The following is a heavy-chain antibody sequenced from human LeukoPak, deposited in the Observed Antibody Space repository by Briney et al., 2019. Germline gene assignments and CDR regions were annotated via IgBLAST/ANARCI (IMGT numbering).Heavy chain of an antibody. Sequence: PGGSLRLSCAASGFTFSSYWMVWVRQAPGKGLEWVASIKQDGSEKYYVDSMKGRFTISRDNAKNSLHLQMNSLRAEDTAVYYCARMPRGPDVWGKGTTVTVSS. CDR1: GFTFSSYW. CDR2: IKQDGSEK. CDR3: ARMPRGPDV. D-gene: IGHD2-2*01. V-gene: IGHV3-7*01. J-gene: IGHJ6*04.